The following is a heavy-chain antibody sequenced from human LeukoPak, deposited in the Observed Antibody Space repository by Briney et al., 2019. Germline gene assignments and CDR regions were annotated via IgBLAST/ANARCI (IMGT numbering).Heavy chain of an antibody. CDR2: IWYDGSTK. CDR1: GFSFSSYG. J-gene: IGHJ5*02. Sequence: PGRSLRLSCAASGFSFSSYGMHWVRQAPGKGLEWVAIIWYDGSTKYYADSVKGRFTISRDNSKNTLYLQMNSLRAEDTAVYYCARGLRYFDWSHNWFDPWGQGTLVTVSS. V-gene: IGHV3-33*01. D-gene: IGHD3-9*01. CDR3: ARGLRYFDWSHNWFDP.